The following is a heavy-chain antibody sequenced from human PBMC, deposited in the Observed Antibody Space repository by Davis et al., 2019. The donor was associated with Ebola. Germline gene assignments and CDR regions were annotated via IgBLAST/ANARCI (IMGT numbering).Heavy chain of an antibody. J-gene: IGHJ3*02. Sequence: SETLSLTCTVSGGSISSYYWSWIRQPPGKGLEWIGYIYYSGSTNYNPSLKSRVTISVDTSKNQFSLKLSSVTAADTAVYYCARGGEMYAFDIWGQGTMVTVSS. CDR3: ARGGEMYAFDI. V-gene: IGHV4-59*12. CDR2: IYYSGST. D-gene: IGHD3-16*01. CDR1: GGSISSYY.